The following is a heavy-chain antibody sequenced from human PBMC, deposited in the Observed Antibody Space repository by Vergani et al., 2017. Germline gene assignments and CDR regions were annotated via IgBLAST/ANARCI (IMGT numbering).Heavy chain of an antibody. Sequence: QLQLQESGPGLVQPSETLSLTCTVSGCSISSSSYYWGWIRQPPGKGLEWIGSIYYSGSTYYNPSLKSRVTISVDTSKNQFSLKLSSVTAADTAVYYCARHALSRYCSSTSCHGWFDPWGQGTLVTVSS. D-gene: IGHD2-2*01. CDR1: GCSISSSSYY. V-gene: IGHV4-39*01. CDR2: IYYSGST. J-gene: IGHJ5*02. CDR3: ARHALSRYCSSTSCHGWFDP.